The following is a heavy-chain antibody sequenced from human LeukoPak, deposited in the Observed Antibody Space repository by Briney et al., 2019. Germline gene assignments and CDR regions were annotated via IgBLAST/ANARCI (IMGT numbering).Heavy chain of an antibody. CDR2: ISGSGNSA. D-gene: IGHD2-15*01. Sequence: GGSLRLSCAASGFTNGTHSMTWVRQAPGKGLEWLSSISGSGNSAYYADSVKGRFTISRDKSKSTVSLQMNSLRAEDTAVYYCAKKAGYCSGGSCYYSYYFDYWGQGTLVTVSS. CDR1: GFTNGTHS. J-gene: IGHJ4*02. V-gene: IGHV3-23*01. CDR3: AKKAGYCSGGSCYYSYYFDY.